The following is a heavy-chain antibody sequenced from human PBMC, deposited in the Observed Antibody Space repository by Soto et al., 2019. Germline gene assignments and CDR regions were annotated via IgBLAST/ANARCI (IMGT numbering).Heavy chain of an antibody. V-gene: IGHV4-39*01. CDR2: IYYSGST. CDR1: GGSISSSSYY. J-gene: IGHJ6*03. Sequence: PSETLSLTCTVSGGSISSSSYYWGWIRQPPGKGLEWIGSIYYSGSTYYNPSLKSRVTISVDTSNSQFSLKLSPVTAADTAVYYCARHKTSGGGHYYRDVWGIGTTVTVSS. D-gene: IGHD6-19*01. CDR3: ARHKTSGGGHYYRDV.